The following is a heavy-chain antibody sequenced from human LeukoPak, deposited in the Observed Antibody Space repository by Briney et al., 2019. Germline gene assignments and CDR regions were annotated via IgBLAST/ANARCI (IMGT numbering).Heavy chain of an antibody. J-gene: IGHJ3*02. Sequence: GGSLRLSCAASGFIFSTCAMSWVRQAPGKGLEWVSAISGSGGTTYYADSVKGQFTISRDNSKNTLYLQMNSLRAEDTAVYYCAKDRFSSSWFDGSDIWGQGTVVTVSS. D-gene: IGHD6-13*01. CDR1: GFIFSTCA. CDR3: AKDRFSSSWFDGSDI. CDR2: ISGSGGTT. V-gene: IGHV3-23*01.